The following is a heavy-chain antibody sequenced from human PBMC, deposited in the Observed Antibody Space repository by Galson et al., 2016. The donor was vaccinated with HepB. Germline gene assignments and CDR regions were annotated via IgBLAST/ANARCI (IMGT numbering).Heavy chain of an antibody. CDR1: GFTFSYYW. J-gene: IGHJ4*02. CDR3: TKGGRVTATQEYYFDY. Sequence: SLRLSCAASGFTFSYYWMSWVRQAPRTGLEWVSAISTSGSSTDYADSVKGRFTISRDKSKNTLYLQMNSLRAEDTGLYYCTKGGRVTATQEYYFDYWGQGTLVTVSS. CDR2: ISTSGSST. V-gene: IGHV3-23*01. D-gene: IGHD2-21*02.